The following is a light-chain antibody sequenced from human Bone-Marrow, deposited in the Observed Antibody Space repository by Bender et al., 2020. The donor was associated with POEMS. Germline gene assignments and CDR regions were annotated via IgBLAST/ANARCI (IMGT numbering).Light chain of an antibody. CDR1: AVTKKF. J-gene: IGLJ2*01. CDR3: QVWVSSTDQL. Sequence: SYELTQPPSVSVSPGQTARITCSGDAVTKKFVYWYQQKSGQAPLLVIFEDSQRPSGIPERFSGSSSGTVAPLTITGAQVYVGGAYYCQVWVSSTDQLFGGGAKLTV. CDR2: EDS. V-gene: IGLV3-10*01.